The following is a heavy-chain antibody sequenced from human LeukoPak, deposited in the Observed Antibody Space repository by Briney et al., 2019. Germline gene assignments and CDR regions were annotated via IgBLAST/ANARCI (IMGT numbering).Heavy chain of an antibody. CDR2: ISPTSSFT. D-gene: IGHD1-20*01. J-gene: IGHJ4*02. CDR1: GFTFSNAW. V-gene: IGHV3-11*06. Sequence: GGFLRLSCAASGFTFSNAWMTWVRQAPGKGLEWVSYISPTSSFTKYADSVKGRFTISRDNAKNSLYLQMNSLRADDTAVYYCARDLYNWNSWGQGTLVTVSS. CDR3: ARDLYNWNS.